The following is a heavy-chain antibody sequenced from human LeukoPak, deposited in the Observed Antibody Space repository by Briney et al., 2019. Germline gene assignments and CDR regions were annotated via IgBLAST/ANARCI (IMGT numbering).Heavy chain of an antibody. Sequence: SETLSLTCTVSGGSISSSSYYWGWIRQPPGKGLEWIGSIYYSGSTYYNPSLKSRVTISVDTSKNQFSLKLSSVTAADTAVYYCARDRGGLLAYWGQGTPVTVSS. CDR2: IYYSGST. J-gene: IGHJ4*02. D-gene: IGHD2-8*02. V-gene: IGHV4-39*07. CDR1: GGSISSSSYY. CDR3: ARDRGGLLAY.